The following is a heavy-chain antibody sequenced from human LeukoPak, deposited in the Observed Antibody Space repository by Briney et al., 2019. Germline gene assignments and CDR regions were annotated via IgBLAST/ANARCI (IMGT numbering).Heavy chain of an antibody. CDR3: ARRVASANDAFDI. D-gene: IGHD6-13*01. Sequence: GGSLRLSCTASGFTFSHYSINWVRQAPGRRLEWVSSISSSSSYIYYADSVKGRFTISRDNAKNSLFLQMNSLRAEDTAVYYCARRVASANDAFDIWGQGTMVTVSS. CDR2: ISSSSSYI. J-gene: IGHJ3*02. CDR1: GFTFSHYS. V-gene: IGHV3-21*01.